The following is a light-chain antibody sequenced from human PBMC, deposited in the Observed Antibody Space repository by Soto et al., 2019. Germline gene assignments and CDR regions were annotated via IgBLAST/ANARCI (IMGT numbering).Light chain of an antibody. CDR1: QSVSNN. Sequence: EIVMTQSPSTLSMSPGETATLACRASQSVSNNLAWYQQKPGQAPRLLIYDASTRATGIPALFSGSGSGTEFSLIISSLPSEDFAGYYGQHHYEWVTFGGGTKVEI. CDR2: DAS. J-gene: IGKJ4*01. CDR3: QHHYEWVT. V-gene: IGKV3-15*01.